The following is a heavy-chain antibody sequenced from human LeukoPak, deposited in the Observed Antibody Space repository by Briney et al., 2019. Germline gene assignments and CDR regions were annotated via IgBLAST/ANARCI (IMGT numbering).Heavy chain of an antibody. J-gene: IGHJ2*01. V-gene: IGHV3-49*03. CDR2: IRSKAYGGTT. CDR3: ASLHYDSSGYEAWYFDL. Sequence: GGSLRLSCTASGFTFGDYAMSWFRQAPGKGLEWVGFIRSKAYGGTTEYAASVKGRFTISRDDSKNSLYLQMNSLKTEDTAVYYCASLHYDSSGYEAWYFDLWGRGTLVTVSS. CDR1: GFTFGDYA. D-gene: IGHD3-22*01.